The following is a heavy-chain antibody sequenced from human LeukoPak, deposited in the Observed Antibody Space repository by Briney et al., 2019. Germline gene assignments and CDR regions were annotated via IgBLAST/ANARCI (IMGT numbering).Heavy chain of an antibody. CDR1: GFTFNNYA. CDR2: VNGGGDST. D-gene: IGHD2-15*01. CDR3: AKAPPAATNYYYGMDV. V-gene: IGHV3-23*01. Sequence: PGGSLRLSSAASGFTFNNYAMTWVRQAPGKGLEWVSAVNGGGDSTYYADSVKGRFTISRDNSKNTLYLQMNSLRAEDTAVYHCAKAPPAATNYYYGMDVWGQGTTVTVSS. J-gene: IGHJ6*02.